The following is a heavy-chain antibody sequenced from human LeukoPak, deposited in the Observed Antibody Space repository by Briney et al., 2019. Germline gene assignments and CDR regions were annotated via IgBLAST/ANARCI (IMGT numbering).Heavy chain of an antibody. Sequence: GGSLRLSCAASGFTFSSYAMRWVRQAPGKGLEWVSTVSGSDASTYYADSVKGRFTISRDNSKNTLYLQMNSLRAEDTAVYYCAKQWLATTFNFDYWGQGTLVTVSS. CDR2: VSGSDAST. V-gene: IGHV3-23*01. CDR1: GFTFSSYA. CDR3: AKQWLATTFNFDY. D-gene: IGHD6-19*01. J-gene: IGHJ4*02.